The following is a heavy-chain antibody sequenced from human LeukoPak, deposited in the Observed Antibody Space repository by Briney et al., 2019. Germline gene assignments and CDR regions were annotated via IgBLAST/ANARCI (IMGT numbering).Heavy chain of an antibody. Sequence: GGSLRLSCAASGFTVITNSMTWFRKFPGKGLDWVSVIYSGGTTEYADSVKGRFTISRDNSKNTLYLQMNSLRAEDTAVYYCARDGYGYNYMDVWGKGTTVTVSS. CDR1: GFTVITNS. J-gene: IGHJ6*03. CDR3: ARDGYGYNYMDV. CDR2: IYSGGTT. D-gene: IGHD1-1*01. V-gene: IGHV3-53*01.